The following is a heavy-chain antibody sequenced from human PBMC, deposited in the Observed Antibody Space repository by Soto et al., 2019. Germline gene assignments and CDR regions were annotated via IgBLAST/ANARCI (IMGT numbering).Heavy chain of an antibody. CDR2: IYSGGST. CDR3: ARDLGGSYYYYGMDV. J-gene: IGHJ6*02. V-gene: IGHV3-53*01. CDR1: GFTVSSNY. Sequence: GSLRLSCAASGFTVSSNYMSWVRQAPGKGLEWVSVIYSGGSTYYADSVKGRFTISRDNSKNTLYLQMNSLRAEDTAVYYCARDLGGSYYYYGMDVWGQGTTVTVSS. D-gene: IGHD1-26*01.